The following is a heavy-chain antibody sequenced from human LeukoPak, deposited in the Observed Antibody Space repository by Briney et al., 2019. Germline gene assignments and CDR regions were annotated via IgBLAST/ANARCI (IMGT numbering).Heavy chain of an antibody. CDR3: ARGREGVGAFDY. J-gene: IGHJ4*02. CDR2: IMPMFGTT. Sequence: SVKVSCKASRGTFSSHAISWVRQAPGQGLEWMAGIMPMFGTTNYAQNFQARVTITTDESTSTAYMELSSLRSEDTAMYYCARGREGVGAFDYWGPGTLVSVSS. D-gene: IGHD1-26*01. V-gene: IGHV1-69*05. CDR1: RGTFSSHA.